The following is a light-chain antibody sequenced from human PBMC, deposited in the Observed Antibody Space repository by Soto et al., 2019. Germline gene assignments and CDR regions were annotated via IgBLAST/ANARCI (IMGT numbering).Light chain of an antibody. J-gene: IGLJ1*01. CDR2: EAS. CDR1: SSDVGSCNL. V-gene: IGLV2-23*01. Sequence: QSALTQPASVSGSPGRSITMSCTGTSSDVGSCNLVSWYQQHPGKVPKIMIYEASKRPSGAPNRFSGSKSGNTASLTISGLQAEDEADYYCCSYAGSSTWVFGTGTKVTVL. CDR3: CSYAGSSTWV.